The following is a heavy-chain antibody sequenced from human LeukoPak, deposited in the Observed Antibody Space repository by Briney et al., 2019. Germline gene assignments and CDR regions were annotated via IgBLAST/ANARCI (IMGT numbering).Heavy chain of an antibody. V-gene: IGHV3-49*03. D-gene: IGHD1-1*01. Sequence: GGSLRLSCTASGFTFGDYAMSWIRQAPGKGLEWVGFIRSKAYGETVDYAASVKGRFTISRDDSKAIAYLQMNSLKTEDTAVYHCTRDRGAYNLYDYWGQGTLVTVSS. CDR1: GFTFGDYA. J-gene: IGHJ4*02. CDR3: TRDRGAYNLYDY. CDR2: IRSKAYGETV.